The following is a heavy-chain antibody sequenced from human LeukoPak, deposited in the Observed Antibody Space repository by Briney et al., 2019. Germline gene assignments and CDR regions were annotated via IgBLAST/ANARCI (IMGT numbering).Heavy chain of an antibody. V-gene: IGHV3-30*02. CDR1: GFTFSSYG. Sequence: PGGSLRLSCAASGFTFSSYGMHWVRQAPGKGLEWVAFIRYDGSNKYYADSVKGRFTISRDNSKNTLYLQINSQRAEDTAVYYCAMVRGVRTFDYWGQGTLVTVSS. CDR2: IRYDGSNK. D-gene: IGHD3-10*01. CDR3: AMVRGVRTFDY. J-gene: IGHJ4*02.